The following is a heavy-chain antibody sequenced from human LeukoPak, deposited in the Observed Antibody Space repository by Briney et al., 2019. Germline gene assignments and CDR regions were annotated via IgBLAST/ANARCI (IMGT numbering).Heavy chain of an antibody. V-gene: IGHV4-59*01. CDR3: ARGRGYDSN. Sequence: PSETLSLTCTVSGGSISSYYWSWIRQPPGKGLEWIGYIYYGGSTNYNPSLKSRVTISVDTSKNQFSLKLSSVTAADTAVYYCARGRGYDSNWGQGTLVTVSS. CDR2: IYYGGST. D-gene: IGHD5-12*01. CDR1: GGSISSYY. J-gene: IGHJ4*02.